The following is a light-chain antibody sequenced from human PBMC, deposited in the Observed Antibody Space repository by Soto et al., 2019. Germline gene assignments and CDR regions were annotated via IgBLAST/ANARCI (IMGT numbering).Light chain of an antibody. J-gene: IGKJ5*01. CDR3: QQSSVWPA. Sequence: EIVLTQSPATLSLSPGERATLSCRASQSVSSYLAWYQQKPGQAPRLLISDASNRATGIPARFSGSGSGTDFTLTISSLEPEDFAVYYCQQSSVWPAFGQGTRLDIK. CDR1: QSVSSY. V-gene: IGKV3-11*01. CDR2: DAS.